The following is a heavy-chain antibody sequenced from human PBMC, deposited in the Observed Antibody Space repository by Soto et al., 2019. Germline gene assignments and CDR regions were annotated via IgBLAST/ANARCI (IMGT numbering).Heavy chain of an antibody. V-gene: IGHV4-34*01. J-gene: IGHJ4*02. CDR2: INHSGST. CDR1: GGSFIGYY. D-gene: IGHD3-3*01. Sequence: SETLSLTCAVYGGSFIGYYWTWIRQPPWTGLEWIGEINHSGSTNYNPSLKSRVTISVDTSKNQFSLKLTSVTAADTAVYYCARHDKGEFLEWLAFDYWGQGTLVTVSS. CDR3: ARHDKGEFLEWLAFDY.